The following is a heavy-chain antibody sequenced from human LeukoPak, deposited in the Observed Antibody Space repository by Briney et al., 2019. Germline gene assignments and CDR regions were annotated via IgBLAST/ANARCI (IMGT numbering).Heavy chain of an antibody. CDR2: IHRGGNT. Sequence: GGSLRLSCAASGLTVSSDYMSWVRQAPGKGLEWVSLIHRGGNTYYADSVKGRFTVSRDNSKNTLYLQMNSLRAEDTAVYYCAKDVYYYDSSGYYTDYWGQGTLVTVSS. J-gene: IGHJ4*02. CDR1: GLTVSSDY. D-gene: IGHD3-22*01. V-gene: IGHV3-66*01. CDR3: AKDVYYYDSSGYYTDY.